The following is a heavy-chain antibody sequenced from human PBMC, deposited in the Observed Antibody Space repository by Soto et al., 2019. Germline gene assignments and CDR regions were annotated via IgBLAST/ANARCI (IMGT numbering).Heavy chain of an antibody. V-gene: IGHV3-21*01. CDR1: GFTFSDYN. CDR2: ISSSSSYI. Sequence: EMQLVESGKTLVQPGGSLRLSCAASGFTFSDYNMNWVRQAPGKGLEWVSSISSSSSYIYYADSVKGRFTISRDNAKNSLYLQMNSLRAEDTAVYYCARDPTAVTSRFDPWGQGTLVTVSS. J-gene: IGHJ5*02. D-gene: IGHD4-4*01. CDR3: ARDPTAVTSRFDP.